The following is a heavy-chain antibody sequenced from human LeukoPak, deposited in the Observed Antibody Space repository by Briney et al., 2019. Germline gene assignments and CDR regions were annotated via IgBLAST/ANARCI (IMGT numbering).Heavy chain of an antibody. J-gene: IGHJ4*02. D-gene: IGHD3-10*01. CDR1: GYTFTGYY. V-gene: IGHV1-2*02. CDR3: WLWFGELLPNY. Sequence: ASVKVSCKASGYTFTGYYMHWVRQAPGQGLEWMGWINPNSGGTNCAQKFQGRVTMTRDTSISTAYMELSRLRSDDTAVYYCWLWFGELLPNYWGQGTLVTVSS. CDR2: INPNSGGT.